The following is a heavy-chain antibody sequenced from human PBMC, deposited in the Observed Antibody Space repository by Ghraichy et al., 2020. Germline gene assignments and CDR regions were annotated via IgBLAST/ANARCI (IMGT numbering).Heavy chain of an antibody. CDR2: ISSSGSTI. D-gene: IGHD3-22*01. Sequence: GGSLRLSCAASGFTFSDYYMSWIRQAPGKGLEWVSYISSSGSTIYYADSVKGRFTISRDNAKNSLYLQMNSLRAEDTAVYYCARAAYYYDSSGYKADAFDIWGQGTMVTVSS. J-gene: IGHJ3*02. V-gene: IGHV3-11*01. CDR1: GFTFSDYY. CDR3: ARAAYYYDSSGYKADAFDI.